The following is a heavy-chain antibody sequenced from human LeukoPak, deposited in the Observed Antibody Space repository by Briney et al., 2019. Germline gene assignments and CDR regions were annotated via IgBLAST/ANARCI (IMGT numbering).Heavy chain of an antibody. D-gene: IGHD5-18*01. CDR2: ISSSSSTI. CDR1: GFTFSSYS. J-gene: IGHJ4*02. V-gene: IGHV3-48*02. Sequence: GGSLRLSCAASGFTFSSYSMNWVRQAPGKGLEWVSYISSSSSTIYYADSVKGRFTISRDNAKNSLYLRMNSLRDEDTAVYYCARDSRGGYGCIDYWGQGTLVTVSS. CDR3: ARDSRGGYGCIDY.